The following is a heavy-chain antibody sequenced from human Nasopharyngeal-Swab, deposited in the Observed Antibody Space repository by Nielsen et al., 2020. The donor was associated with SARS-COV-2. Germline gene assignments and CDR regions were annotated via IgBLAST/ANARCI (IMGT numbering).Heavy chain of an antibody. Sequence: GESLKISCKGSGYSFTSYWIGWVRQMPGKGLECMGIIYPGESKTMYSPSFQGQVTISADKSISTAYLQWSSLKASDTAMYYCARHKRGGSYYFDYWGQGTLVTVSS. J-gene: IGHJ4*02. V-gene: IGHV5-51*01. CDR3: ARHKRGGSYYFDY. D-gene: IGHD1-26*01. CDR2: IYPGESKT. CDR1: GYSFTSYW.